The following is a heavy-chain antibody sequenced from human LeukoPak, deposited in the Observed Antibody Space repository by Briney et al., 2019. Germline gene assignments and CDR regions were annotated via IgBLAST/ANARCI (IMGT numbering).Heavy chain of an antibody. V-gene: IGHV4-34*01. Sequence: SETLSLTCAVYGGSFSGYYWSWIRQPPGKGLEWIGEINHSGSTNYNPSLKSRVTISVDMSKNQFSLKLSSVTAADTAVYYCARGGRYCSSTSCPGGFDYWGQGTLVTVSS. CDR2: INHSGST. CDR3: ARGGRYCSSTSCPGGFDY. CDR1: GGSFSGYY. D-gene: IGHD2-2*01. J-gene: IGHJ4*02.